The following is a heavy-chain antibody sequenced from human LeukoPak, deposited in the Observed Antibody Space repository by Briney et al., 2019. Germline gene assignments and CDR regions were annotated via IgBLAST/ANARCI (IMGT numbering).Heavy chain of an antibody. V-gene: IGHV1-46*01. J-gene: IGHJ5*02. CDR1: GYTFTNYY. CDR2: INPSGGST. CDR3: ARGQGVAVATKHNWFDP. D-gene: IGHD6-19*01. Sequence: ASVKVSCKASGYTFTNYYIHWVRQAPGQGLECMGIINPSGGSTSYAQKFQGRVTMTRDTSISTAYMELSSLRSDDTAVYYCARGQGVAVATKHNWFDPWGQGTLVTVSS.